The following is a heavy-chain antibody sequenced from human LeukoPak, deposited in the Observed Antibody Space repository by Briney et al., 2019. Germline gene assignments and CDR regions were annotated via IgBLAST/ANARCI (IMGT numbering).Heavy chain of an antibody. CDR3: ARSGHSGYEAPYYYYYLDV. Sequence: ASVRVSCKASGYTFTGYYMHWVRQAPGQGLEWMGWINPNSGGTNYAQKFQGRVTMTRDTSISTAYMELSRLRSDDTAVYYCARSGHSGYEAPYYYYYLDVWGKGTTVTVSS. J-gene: IGHJ6*03. D-gene: IGHD5-12*01. V-gene: IGHV1-2*02. CDR1: GYTFTGYY. CDR2: INPNSGGT.